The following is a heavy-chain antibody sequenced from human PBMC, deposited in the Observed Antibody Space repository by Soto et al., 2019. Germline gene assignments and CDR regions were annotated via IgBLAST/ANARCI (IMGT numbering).Heavy chain of an antibody. CDR1: GYTFTGYY. Sequence: ASVKVSCKASGYTFTGYYMHWVRQAPGQGLEWMGWINPNSGGTNYAQKFQGRVTMTRDTSISTAYMELSRLRSDDTAVYYCARDRSWNYVGRWFNPWGQGTLVTV. CDR2: INPNSGGT. CDR3: ARDRSWNYVGRWFNP. J-gene: IGHJ5*02. V-gene: IGHV1-2*02. D-gene: IGHD1-7*01.